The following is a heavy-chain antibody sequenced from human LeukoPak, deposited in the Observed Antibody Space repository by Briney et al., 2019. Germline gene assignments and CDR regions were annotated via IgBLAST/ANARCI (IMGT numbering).Heavy chain of an antibody. CDR3: ATAIVVVPAALNSVRLGYYYMDV. CDR2: IIPIFGTA. CDR1: GGTFSSYA. V-gene: IGHV1-69*05. D-gene: IGHD2-2*01. J-gene: IGHJ6*03. Sequence: VASVKVSCKASGGTFSSYAISWVRQAPGQGLEWMGGIIPIFGTASYAQKFQGRVTITTDESTSTAYMELSSLRSEDTAVYYCATAIVVVPAALNSVRLGYYYMDVWGKGTTVTVSS.